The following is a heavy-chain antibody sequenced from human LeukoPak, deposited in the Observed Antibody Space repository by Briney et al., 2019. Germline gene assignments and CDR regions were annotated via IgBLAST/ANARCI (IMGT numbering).Heavy chain of an antibody. D-gene: IGHD2-8*01. CDR2: ISSSSSYT. CDR3: ASDLMGYGIDV. Sequence: GGSLRLTCAASGFTFSDYYMSWIRQAPGKGLEWVSYISSSSSYTNYADSVKGRFTISRDNAKNSLYLQMNSLRAEDTAVYYCASDLMGYGIDVWGQGTTVTVSS. J-gene: IGHJ6*02. CDR1: GFTFSDYY. V-gene: IGHV3-11*05.